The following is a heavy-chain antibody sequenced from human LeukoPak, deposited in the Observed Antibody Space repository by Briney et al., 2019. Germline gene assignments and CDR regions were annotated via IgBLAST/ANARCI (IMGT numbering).Heavy chain of an antibody. V-gene: IGHV1-2*02. J-gene: IGHJ4*03. CDR2: INPNSGAT. CDR3: ARELVNFHDHTNTGFFDS. CDR1: GYTFTGYY. Sequence: ASVKVSCKASGYTFTGYYMHWVRQAPGQGLEWMGWINPNSGATNYAHKFEGRVTMTRDTSISTAYMEVSSLRSDDTAVYYCARELVNFHDHTNTGFFDSWGQGTLVTVSS. D-gene: IGHD3-16*02.